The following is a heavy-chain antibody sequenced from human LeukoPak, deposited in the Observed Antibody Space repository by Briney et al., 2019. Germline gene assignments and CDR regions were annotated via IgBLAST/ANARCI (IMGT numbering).Heavy chain of an antibody. CDR3: ARPRGIAVAGRSSWFDP. CDR2: INPSGGST. D-gene: IGHD6-19*01. CDR1: GGTFSSYA. V-gene: IGHV1-46*01. Sequence: ASVKVSCKASGGTFSSYAISWVRQAPGQGLEWMGIINPSGGSTSYAQKFQGRVTMTRDTSTSTVYMELSSLRSEDTAVYYCARPRGIAVAGRSSWFDPWGQGTLVTVSS. J-gene: IGHJ5*02.